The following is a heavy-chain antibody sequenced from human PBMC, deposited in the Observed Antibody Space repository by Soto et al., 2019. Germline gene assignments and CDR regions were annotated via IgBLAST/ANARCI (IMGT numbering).Heavy chain of an antibody. Sequence: SETLSLTCAVYGGSFSGYYWSWIRQPPGKGLEWIGEINHSGSTNYNPSLKSRVTISVDTSKNQFSLKLSSVTAADTAVYYCARGIVGATRVYYGMDVWGQGTTVTVSS. CDR1: GGSFSGYY. D-gene: IGHD1-26*01. J-gene: IGHJ6*02. CDR2: INHSGST. V-gene: IGHV4-34*01. CDR3: ARGIVGATRVYYGMDV.